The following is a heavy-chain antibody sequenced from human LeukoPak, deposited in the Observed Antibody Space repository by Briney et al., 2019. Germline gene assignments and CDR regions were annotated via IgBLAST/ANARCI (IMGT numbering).Heavy chain of an antibody. V-gene: IGHV1-24*01. Sequence: ASVKVSCKVSGYTLTELSMHWVRQAPGKGLEWRGGFDPEDGETIYAQKFQGRDTMTEDTSTDTAYMELSRLRSEDTAVYYCATDLNLDTAMVDHYWGQGTLVTVSS. J-gene: IGHJ4*02. D-gene: IGHD5-18*01. CDR1: GYTLTELS. CDR2: FDPEDGET. CDR3: ATDLNLDTAMVDHY.